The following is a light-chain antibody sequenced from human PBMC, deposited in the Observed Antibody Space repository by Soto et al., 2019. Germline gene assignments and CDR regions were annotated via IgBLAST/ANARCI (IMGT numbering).Light chain of an antibody. CDR1: SSDVGGYKF. CDR3: RSYTTSSTGV. J-gene: IGLJ3*02. CDR2: EVS. Sequence: QSALTQPASVSGSPGQSITISCTGSSSDVGGYKFVSWFQQHPGEAPKLMIYEVSNRPSGVSNRFSASKSGNTASLTISGLQAEDEADYYCRSYTTSSTGVFGGGTKLTVL. V-gene: IGLV2-14*01.